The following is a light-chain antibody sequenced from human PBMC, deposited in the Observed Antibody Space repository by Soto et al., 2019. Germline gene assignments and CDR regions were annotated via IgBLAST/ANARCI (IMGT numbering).Light chain of an antibody. CDR3: NSFTTSSTYV. Sequence: QSALTQPASVSGSPGQSITISCTGTSSDIGSYNRVSWYQQPPDTAPKLIIYEVNNRPSGVPDRFSGSKSGNTASLTISGLQAEDEADYYFNSFTTSSTYVFGTGTKLTVL. V-gene: IGLV2-18*02. J-gene: IGLJ1*01. CDR1: SSDIGSYNR. CDR2: EVN.